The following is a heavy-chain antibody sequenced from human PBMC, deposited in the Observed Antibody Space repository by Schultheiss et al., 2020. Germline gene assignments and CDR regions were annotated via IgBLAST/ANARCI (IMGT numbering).Heavy chain of an antibody. CDR1: GGSFSGYY. D-gene: IGHD5-18*01. CDR3: ARVIHDAFDI. V-gene: IGHV4-34*01. J-gene: IGHJ3*02. Sequence: GSLRLSCAVYGGSFSGYYWSWIRQPPGKGLEWIGEINHSGSTNYNPSLKSRVTISVDTSKNQFSLKLSSVTAADTAVYYCARVIHDAFDIWGQGTMVTVSS. CDR2: INHSGST.